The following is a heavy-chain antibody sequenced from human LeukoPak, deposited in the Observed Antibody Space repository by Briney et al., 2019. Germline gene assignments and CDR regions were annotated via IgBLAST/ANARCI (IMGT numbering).Heavy chain of an antibody. Sequence: GASVKVSCKASGYTFTSYGISWVRQAPGQGLEWMGWISAYNGNTNYAQKLQGRVTMTTDTSTSTAYMELRSLRSDDTAVYYCASHMIVVVTEWGEDAFDIWGQGTMVTVSS. CDR2: ISAYNGNT. CDR1: GYTFTSYG. J-gene: IGHJ3*02. V-gene: IGHV1-18*01. CDR3: ASHMIVVVTEWGEDAFDI. D-gene: IGHD3-22*01.